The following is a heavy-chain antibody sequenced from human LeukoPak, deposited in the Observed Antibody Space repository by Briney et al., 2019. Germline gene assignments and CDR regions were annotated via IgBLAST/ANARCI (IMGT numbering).Heavy chain of an antibody. Sequence: PSETLSLTCAVYGGSFSGYYWGWIRQPPGKGLEWIGSIYYSGSTYYNPSLKSRVTTSVDASKNQFSLRLSSVTAADRAVYYCAREDYDILTGVDYWGQGTLVTVSS. D-gene: IGHD3-9*01. J-gene: IGHJ4*02. CDR1: GGSFSGYY. CDR3: AREDYDILTGVDY. CDR2: IYYSGST. V-gene: IGHV4-34*01.